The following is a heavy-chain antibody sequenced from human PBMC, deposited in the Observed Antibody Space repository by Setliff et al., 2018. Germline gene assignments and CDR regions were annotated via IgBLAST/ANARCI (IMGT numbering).Heavy chain of an antibody. CDR2: IYKSGST. CDR1: GGSVSSGSYY. D-gene: IGHD3-10*01. Sequence: SETLSLTCTVSGGSVSSGSYYWSWIRQPAGKGLEWFGHIYKSGSTNYNPSLKSRVTMSLDTSKNQFSLNLYSVTAADTAVYYCARHKSNGSGSYPSLYMDVWGKGIMVTVSS. J-gene: IGHJ6*03. CDR3: ARHKSNGSGSYPSLYMDV. V-gene: IGHV4-61*09.